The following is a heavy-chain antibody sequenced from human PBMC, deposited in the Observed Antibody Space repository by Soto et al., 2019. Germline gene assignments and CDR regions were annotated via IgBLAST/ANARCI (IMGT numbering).Heavy chain of an antibody. J-gene: IGHJ4*02. CDR2: ISSSGSNI. Sequence: EVYLVESGGGLVQPGGSLRLSCAASGFTFSNYEMDWVRQAPGKGLEWVSYISSSGSNIYYADYVKGRFTISRDNAKSSLYLQMNRLGVDDTAVYYCVRQRGVTRYLEDNHYFDFWGQGTPVTVSS. V-gene: IGHV3-48*03. CDR1: GFTFSNYE. D-gene: IGHD3-10*01. CDR3: VRQRGVTRYLEDNHYFDF.